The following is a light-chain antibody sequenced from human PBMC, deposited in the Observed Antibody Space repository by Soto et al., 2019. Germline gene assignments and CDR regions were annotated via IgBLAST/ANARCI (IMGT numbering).Light chain of an antibody. CDR1: QDISNY. CDR3: QQCYSTPHT. CDR2: AAS. J-gene: IGKJ1*01. Sequence: DIQMTPSPSSLSASVRARVSITCRASQDISNYLNWYQQKPGKAPKLLIFAASNLQSGVPSRFSGSGSGTDFTLTISSLQPEDFATYYCQQCYSTPHTFGQGTKVDIK. V-gene: IGKV1-39*01.